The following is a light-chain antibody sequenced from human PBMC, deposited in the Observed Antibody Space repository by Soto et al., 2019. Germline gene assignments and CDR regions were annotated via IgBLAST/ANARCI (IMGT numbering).Light chain of an antibody. CDR1: SSDIGDYNY. V-gene: IGLV2-14*01. J-gene: IGLJ1*01. CDR2: NVN. CDR3: TSYTASSTLV. Sequence: QSALTQPASVSGSPGQSITISCTGTSSDIGDYNYVSWYQQHPVKAPKLMIYNVNNRPSGVSSRFSGSKSGNTASLTISGLQAEDEADYYCTSYTASSTLVFGTGTKLTVL.